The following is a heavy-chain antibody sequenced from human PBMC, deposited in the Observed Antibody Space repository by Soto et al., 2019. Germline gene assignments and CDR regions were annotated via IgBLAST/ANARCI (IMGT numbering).Heavy chain of an antibody. Sequence: QVCLEQSGPEVKKTGASVKVSCKASGYPFTSYAISWVRQARGQGLEWMGWINIYSGDANYAQSFQDRVTMTRDTSTNTVYMEMRTLRSDDTAVYYCARALYYYDNSGLAYWGQGTLVTVS. V-gene: IGHV1-18*01. J-gene: IGHJ4*02. D-gene: IGHD3-22*01. CDR1: GYPFTSYA. CDR3: ARALYYYDNSGLAY. CDR2: INIYSGDA.